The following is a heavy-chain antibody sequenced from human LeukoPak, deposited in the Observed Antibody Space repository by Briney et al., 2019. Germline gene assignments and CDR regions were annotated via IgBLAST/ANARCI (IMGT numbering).Heavy chain of an antibody. Sequence: ASVKVSCKASGYTFTSNYMHWVRQAPGQGLEWMGVIAPSSGTTSYAQKFQGRVTMTRDTSTSTLYMELSSLTSVDTAVYYCARRSLALDYWGQGTLVTVSS. CDR1: GYTFTSNY. V-gene: IGHV1-46*01. J-gene: IGHJ4*02. CDR3: ARRSLALDY. CDR2: IAPSSGTT.